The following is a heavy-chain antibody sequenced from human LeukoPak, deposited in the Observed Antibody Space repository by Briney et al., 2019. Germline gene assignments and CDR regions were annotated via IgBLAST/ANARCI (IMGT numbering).Heavy chain of an antibody. J-gene: IGHJ4*02. V-gene: IGHV4-59*01. D-gene: IGHD3-22*01. Sequence: SETLSLTCTVSGGSLHNYYRSWIRQPPGKGLEWIGYIDYSGSTNYNPSLKSRVTISVDTSQNQFSLKLSSVTAVDTAVYYCARGRYYYDSSGYHIFDYWGQGTLVTVSS. CDR3: ARGRYYYDSSGYHIFDY. CDR1: GGSLHNYY. CDR2: IDYSGST.